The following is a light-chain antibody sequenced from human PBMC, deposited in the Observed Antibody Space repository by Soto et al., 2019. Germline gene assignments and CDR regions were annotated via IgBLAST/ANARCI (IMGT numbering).Light chain of an antibody. CDR1: PGLSNEN. Sequence: EVVLTQSPSTLSLSPGERTTLSCRATPGLSNENLAWFQQKPGLAPRLLIYGASSRATGIPDRFSGSGSGIEFSLTISRLEPEDAAVYFCQQYGYSWSFGQGTKVQIK. CDR2: GAS. CDR3: QQYGYSWS. V-gene: IGKV3-20*01. J-gene: IGKJ1*01.